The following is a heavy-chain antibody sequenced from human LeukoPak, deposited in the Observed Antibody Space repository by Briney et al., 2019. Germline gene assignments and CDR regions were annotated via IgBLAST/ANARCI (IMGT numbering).Heavy chain of an antibody. Sequence: GGSLRLSCAASGLTFNNAWMRGVGQAPGKGREGVGRIKSKTARRTTDYAAPVKGRFTISRDDSKNTLYLQMSSLKTEDTAVYYCTAEAITIIDYWGQGTLVTVSS. V-gene: IGHV3-15*01. CDR1: GLTFNNAW. CDR3: TAEAITIIDY. D-gene: IGHD3-9*01. J-gene: IGHJ4*02. CDR2: IKSKTARRTT.